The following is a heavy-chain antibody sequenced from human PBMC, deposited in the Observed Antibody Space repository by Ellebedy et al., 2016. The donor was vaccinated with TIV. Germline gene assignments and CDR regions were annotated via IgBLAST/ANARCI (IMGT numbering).Heavy chain of an antibody. J-gene: IGHJ4*02. CDR1: GGTFNGYY. CDR2: INHSGST. Sequence: SETLSLTXAVYGGTFNGYYWSWIRQPPGKGLEWIGEINHSGSTNYNPSLKSRVTISVDTSKNQFSLKLSSVTAADTAVYYCARGRQYYDTSAYYLDYWGQGILVTVSS. D-gene: IGHD3-22*01. CDR3: ARGRQYYDTSAYYLDY. V-gene: IGHV4-34*01.